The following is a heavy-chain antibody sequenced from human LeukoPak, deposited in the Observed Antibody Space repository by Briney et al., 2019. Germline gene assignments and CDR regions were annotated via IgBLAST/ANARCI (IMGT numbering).Heavy chain of an antibody. J-gene: IGHJ4*02. CDR3: TRELARVPHGFEY. Sequence: GGSLRLAWAASGLTFSNYATHSVSEAPGKRLESGAVISADGINTYYANSVRGPLTISTDNSKNTLYLQMNSLRAEDTALYYCTRELARVPHGFEYWGQGSLVTVSS. D-gene: IGHD5-18*01. V-gene: IGHV3-30*14. CDR2: ISADGINT. CDR1: GLTFSNYA.